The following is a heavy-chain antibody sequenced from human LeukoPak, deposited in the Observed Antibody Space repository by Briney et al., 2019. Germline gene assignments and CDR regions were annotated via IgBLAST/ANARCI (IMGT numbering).Heavy chain of an antibody. CDR3: ARDSDASSLADP. D-gene: IGHD6-6*01. Sequence: GASVKVSCKASGYTFTRFHIHRVRQAPGQGLEWMGIIHPSSGGATSAQKFQGRLTMTRDTSTSTVYMELSSLRSEDTAVYYCARDSDASSLADPWGQGTLVTVSS. CDR1: GYTFTRFH. CDR2: IHPSSGGA. J-gene: IGHJ5*02. V-gene: IGHV1-46*01.